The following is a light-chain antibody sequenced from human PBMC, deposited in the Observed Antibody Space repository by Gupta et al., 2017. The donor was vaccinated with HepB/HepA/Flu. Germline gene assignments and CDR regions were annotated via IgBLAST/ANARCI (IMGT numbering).Light chain of an antibody. CDR1: KLGDKY. J-gene: IGLJ2*01. CDR2: QDS. V-gene: IGLV3-1*01. Sequence: SYELTQPPSVSVSTGQTASITCSGDKLGDKYACWYQQKPGQSPVLVIYQDSKRPSGIPERFSGSNSGNTATLTLSGTQAMDEADYYCQAWDSSTVVFGGGTKLTVL. CDR3: QAWDSSTVV.